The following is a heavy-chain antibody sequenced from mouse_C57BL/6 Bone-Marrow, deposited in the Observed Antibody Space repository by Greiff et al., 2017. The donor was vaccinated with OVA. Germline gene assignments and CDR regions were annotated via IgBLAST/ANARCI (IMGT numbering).Heavy chain of an antibody. J-gene: IGHJ2*01. D-gene: IGHD2-4*01. V-gene: IGHV1-52*01. CDR1: GYTFTSYW. Sequence: QVQLQQPGAELVRPGSSVKLSCKASGYTFTSYWMHWVKQRPIQGLEWIGNIDPSDSETHYNQKFKDKATLTVDKSSSTAYMQLSSLTSEDSAVYDCARSRAYYDYGDVYFDYWGQGTTLTVSS. CDR3: ARSRAYYDYGDVYFDY. CDR2: IDPSDSET.